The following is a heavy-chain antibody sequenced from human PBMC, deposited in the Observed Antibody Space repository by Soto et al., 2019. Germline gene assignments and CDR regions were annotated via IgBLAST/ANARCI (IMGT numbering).Heavy chain of an antibody. J-gene: IGHJ4*02. CDR1: GFTFSSYA. V-gene: IGHV3-30-3*01. CDR2: ISYDGSNK. CDR3: ARGPPNSDSGSYYFDY. D-gene: IGHD1-26*01. Sequence: ESGGGVVQPGRSLRLSCAASGFTFSSYAMHWVRQAPGKGLEWVAVISYDGSNKYYADSVKGRFTISRDNSKNTLYLQMNSLRAEDTAVYYCARGPPNSDSGSYYFDYWGQGTLVTVSS.